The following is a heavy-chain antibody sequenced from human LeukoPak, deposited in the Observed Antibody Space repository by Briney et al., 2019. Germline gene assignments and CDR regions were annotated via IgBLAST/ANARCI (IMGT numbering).Heavy chain of an antibody. CDR1: GFTFRNYG. V-gene: IGHV3-23*01. CDR2: ISNTGYST. D-gene: IGHD3-22*01. Sequence: PGGSLRLSCAASGFTFRNYGMTWVRQAPGKGLEWVSGISNTGYSTYYADSVKGRFTISRDNSKNTLYLQMNSLRAEDTAVYYCAKKGYYDGSGYYMYYFDHWGQGTLVTVSS. CDR3: AKKGYYDGSGYYMYYFDH. J-gene: IGHJ4*02.